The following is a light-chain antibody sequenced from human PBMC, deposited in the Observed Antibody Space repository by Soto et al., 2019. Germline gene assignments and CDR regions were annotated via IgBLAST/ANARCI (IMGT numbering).Light chain of an antibody. CDR1: QSITSNL. CDR3: QQFGRT. J-gene: IGKJ1*01. V-gene: IGKV3-20*01. Sequence: EIVLTQSPGTLSLSPGERATLSCRASQSITSNLVAWYQQKPGQAPRLLMYGASHRATGIPDRFSGSGSGTDFTFTISRLEPEDFGVYYCQQFGRTFGQGTKVEIK. CDR2: GAS.